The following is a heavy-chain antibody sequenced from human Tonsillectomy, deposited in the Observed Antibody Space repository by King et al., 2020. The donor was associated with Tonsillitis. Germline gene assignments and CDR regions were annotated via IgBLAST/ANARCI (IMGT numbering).Heavy chain of an antibody. CDR2: IKQDGSEK. CDR1: GFTFSNYW. Sequence: VQLVESGGGLVQPGGSLRLSCAASGFTFSNYWMSWVRQAPGKGLEWVANIKQDGSEKYYVDSVKGLFTISSDNAKNSLFLQINSLRVEDTAVYYCAIATSYYYDSSCYYPDFDYWGQGTLVTVSS. V-gene: IGHV3-7*01. D-gene: IGHD3-22*01. CDR3: AIATSYYYDSSCYYPDFDY. J-gene: IGHJ4*02.